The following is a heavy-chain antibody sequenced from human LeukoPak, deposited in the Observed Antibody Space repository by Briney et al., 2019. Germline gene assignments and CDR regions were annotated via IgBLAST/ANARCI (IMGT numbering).Heavy chain of an antibody. CDR3: AVDYYDSSGYYYYYGMDV. V-gene: IGHV1-69*13. D-gene: IGHD3-22*01. Sequence: SVTVSCKASGGTFSSYAISWVRQAPGQGLEWMGGIIPIFGTANYAQKFQGRVTITADESTSTAYMELSSLRSEDTAVYYCAVDYYDSSGYYYYYGMDVWGQGTTVTVSS. J-gene: IGHJ6*02. CDR2: IIPIFGTA. CDR1: GGTFSSYA.